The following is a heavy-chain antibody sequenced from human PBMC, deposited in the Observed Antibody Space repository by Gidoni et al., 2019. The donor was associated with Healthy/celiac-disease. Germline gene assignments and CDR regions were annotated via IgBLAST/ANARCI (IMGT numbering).Heavy chain of an antibody. CDR2: IIPIFGIA. CDR1: AGTFSRNG. CDR3: GRAGEMATIDGAFDI. J-gene: IGHJ3*02. D-gene: IGHD3-10*01. Sequence: QVQLVQSGAAVQKPGSSVNLSGKASAGTFSRNGISWVRQAPGQGLEWMGGIIPIFGIANYAKKFQGRVRISADKSTSTAYMELSSLRSEDTAVYYCGRAGEMATIDGAFDIWGQGTMVTVSS. V-gene: IGHV1-69*17.